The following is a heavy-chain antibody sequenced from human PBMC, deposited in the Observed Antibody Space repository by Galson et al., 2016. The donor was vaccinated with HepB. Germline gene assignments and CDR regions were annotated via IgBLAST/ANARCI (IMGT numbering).Heavy chain of an antibody. V-gene: IGHV4-38-2*02. CDR3: ARVGVAMYDILDY. CDR1: NYSITSGYY. J-gene: IGHJ4*02. D-gene: IGHD3-9*01. Sequence: SETLSLTCTVSNYSITSGYYWGWIRQPPGKGLEWIGSIYHSGTTFYNPSLKSRVTMSVDTSQTHFSLMPSSVTAADPAVYYCARVGVAMYDILDYWGQGTLVTVSS. CDR2: IYHSGTT.